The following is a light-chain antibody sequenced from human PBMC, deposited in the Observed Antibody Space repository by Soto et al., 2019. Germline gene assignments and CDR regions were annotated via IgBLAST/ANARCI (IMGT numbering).Light chain of an antibody. J-gene: IGKJ1*01. CDR2: GAS. CDR1: QSVSSN. CDR3: QQYNNWPRT. Sequence: EIVMTQSPATLSVSPGERATLSCRASQSVSSNLAWYQQKPGQAPRLLIYGASTRATGIPARFSGSGSGTDFTLTIRSLQSEDVAVYYCQQYNNWPRTFGQGTKVEIK. V-gene: IGKV3-15*01.